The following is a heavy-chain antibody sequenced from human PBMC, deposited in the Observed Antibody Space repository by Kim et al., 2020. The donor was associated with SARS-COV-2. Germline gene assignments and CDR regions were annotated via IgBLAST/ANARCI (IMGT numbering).Heavy chain of an antibody. V-gene: IGHV1-18*04. CDR1: GYTFTNYG. CDR2: VSPHNGNT. Sequence: ASVKVSCKASGYTFTNYGVNWVRQAPGQGLEWIGWVSPHNGNTRYIERIQGRVTMTTDTSTRTAYMELSSLKSDDTAVYYCARDPERLGDSISHFYGMDVWGQGTTVTVSS. J-gene: IGHJ6*02. D-gene: IGHD3-9*01. CDR3: ARDPERLGDSISHFYGMDV.